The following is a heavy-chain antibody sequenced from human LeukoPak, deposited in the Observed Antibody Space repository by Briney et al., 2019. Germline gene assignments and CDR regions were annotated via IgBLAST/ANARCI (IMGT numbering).Heavy chain of an antibody. V-gene: IGHV4-34*01. CDR1: GGSFSGYY. J-gene: IGHJ4*02. CDR3: ARRGRWLQLPYFDY. CDR2: INHSGST. Sequence: SETLSLTCAVYGGSFSGYYWSWIRQPPGKGLEWIGEINHSGSTNYNPSFKSRVTISVDTSKNQFSLKLSSVTAADTAVYYCARRGRWLQLPYFDYWGQGTLVTVSS. D-gene: IGHD5-24*01.